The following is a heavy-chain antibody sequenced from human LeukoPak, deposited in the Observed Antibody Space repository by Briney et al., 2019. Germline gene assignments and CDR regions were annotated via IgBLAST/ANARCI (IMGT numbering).Heavy chain of an antibody. J-gene: IGHJ4*02. Sequence: GGSLRLSCVPSGFTFSSYWMHWVRQAPGKGLVWVSRINIDGSTINYADSVKGRFTISRDNAKNTLYLQMNSLRAEDTAVYYCARAGQYSFDYWGQGTLVTVSS. D-gene: IGHD4-11*01. CDR3: ARAGQYSFDY. CDR2: INIDGSTI. V-gene: IGHV3-74*01. CDR1: GFTFSSYW.